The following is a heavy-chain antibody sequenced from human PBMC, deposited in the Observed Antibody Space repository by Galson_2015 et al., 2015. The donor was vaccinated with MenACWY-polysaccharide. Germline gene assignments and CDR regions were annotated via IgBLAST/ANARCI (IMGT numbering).Heavy chain of an antibody. CDR1: GASINSYY. V-gene: IGHV4-59*01. CDR2: IFHTGRT. Sequence: ETLSLTCSVSGASINSYYWSWIRQSPGKGLEWIAFIFHTGRTNHNPSLTGRVTISIDTSENQFSLRLTSVTAADTAVYYCAASKGFVWGSLPLPDFWGQGTLVIVSP. CDR3: AASKGFVWGSLPLPDF. D-gene: IGHD3-16*01. J-gene: IGHJ4*02.